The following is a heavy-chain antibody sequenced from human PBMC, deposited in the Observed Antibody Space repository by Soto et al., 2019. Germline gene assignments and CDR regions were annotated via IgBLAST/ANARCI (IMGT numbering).Heavy chain of an antibody. CDR1: GYTFTTFW. J-gene: IGHJ5*02. V-gene: IGHV5-10-1*01. Sequence: LGESLKISCTGFGYTFTTFWISWVRQMPGRGLEWMGRIDPRDSYTNYSPSFQGHVTISADKSISTAYLQWGSLKASDTAMYYCAILYCSSSTCDSWFDPWGQGTLGTVS. CDR3: AILYCSSSTCDSWFDP. CDR2: IDPRDSYT. D-gene: IGHD2-2*01.